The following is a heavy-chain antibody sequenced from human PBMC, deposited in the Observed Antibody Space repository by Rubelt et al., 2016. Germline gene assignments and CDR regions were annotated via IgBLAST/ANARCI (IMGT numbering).Heavy chain of an antibody. CDR3: AKHIAARPNYYYYYGMDV. V-gene: IGHV3-NL1*01. CDR2: IYSGGST. CDR1: GFTFSSYA. Sequence: QVQLVESGGGVVQPGRSLRLSCAASGFTFSSYAMHWVRQAPGKGLEWVAVIYSGGSTYYADSVKGRFTNSRNNSKNTLDLQMNSLRAEETAVYYWAKHIAARPNYYYYYGMDVWGQGTTVTVSS. J-gene: IGHJ6*02. D-gene: IGHD6-6*01.